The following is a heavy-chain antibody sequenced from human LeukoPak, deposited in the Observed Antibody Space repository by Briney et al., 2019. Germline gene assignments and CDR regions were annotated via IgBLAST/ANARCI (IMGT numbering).Heavy chain of an antibody. V-gene: IGHV3-30*18. D-gene: IGHD1-1*01. CDR3: AKFFGWNPGDY. Sequence: PGGSLRLSCAASGFTFSSYGMHWVRQAPGKGLGWVAVISYDGSNKYYADSVKGRFTISRDNSKNTLYLQMNSLRAEDTAVYYCAKFFGWNPGDYWGQGTLVTVSS. CDR1: GFTFSSYG. CDR2: ISYDGSNK. J-gene: IGHJ4*02.